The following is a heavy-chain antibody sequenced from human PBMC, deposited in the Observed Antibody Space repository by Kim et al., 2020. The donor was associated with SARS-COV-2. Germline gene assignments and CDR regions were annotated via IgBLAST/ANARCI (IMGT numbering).Heavy chain of an antibody. CDR2: XTSSSSII. Sequence: GGSLRLSCAGSGFSFSTYNMDWVRQAPGKGLEWISFXTSSSSIIFYSDSVRGRFAVSRDNAKNSLYLQMDSLRGDDTXIYYCAADLGTTPAGGYWGQGTLVTVSS. CDR3: AADLGTTPAGGY. J-gene: IGHJ4*02. V-gene: IGHV3-48*01. CDR1: GFSFSTYN. D-gene: IGHD1-1*01.